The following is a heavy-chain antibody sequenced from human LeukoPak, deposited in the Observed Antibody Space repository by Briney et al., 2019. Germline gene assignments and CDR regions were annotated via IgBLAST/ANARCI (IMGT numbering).Heavy chain of an antibody. Sequence: GGSLRLSCTASGFTFGDYAMSWARQAPGQGLEWVGFIRSKGYGGTTEYAASVKGRFTISRDDSKILAYLQMNSLKNEDTAVYYCTRLVPYLDYWGQGTLVTVSS. CDR3: TRLVPYLDY. D-gene: IGHD6-13*01. V-gene: IGHV3-49*04. CDR2: IRSKGYGGTT. CDR1: GFTFGDYA. J-gene: IGHJ4*02.